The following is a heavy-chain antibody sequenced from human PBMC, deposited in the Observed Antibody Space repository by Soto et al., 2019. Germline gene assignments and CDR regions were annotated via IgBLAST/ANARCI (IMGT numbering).Heavy chain of an antibody. Sequence: EVQLLESGGGLVQPGGSLRLSCTASGFTFSSYAMSWVRQAPGNGLEWVSAISASGSTYYADSVKGRFTISRDNSKHTLYLQMSSLRADDTDVYYCAQRVMYSSSWFYLDYLGQGNLVTV. D-gene: IGHD6-13*01. J-gene: IGHJ4*02. CDR3: AQRVMYSSSWFYLDY. CDR1: GFTFSSYA. CDR2: ISASGST. V-gene: IGHV3-23*01.